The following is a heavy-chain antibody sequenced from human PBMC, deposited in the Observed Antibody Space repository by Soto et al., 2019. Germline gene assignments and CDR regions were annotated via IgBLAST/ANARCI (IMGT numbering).Heavy chain of an antibody. J-gene: IGHJ4*02. CDR3: ARRSRGGWFDY. CDR2: ISSSGSTI. Sequence: GGSLRLSCAASGFTFSNYAMHWIRQAPGKGLEWVSYISSSGSTIYYADSVKGRFTISRDNAKNSLYLQMNSLRAEDTAVYYCARRSRGGWFDYWGQGTLVTVS. V-gene: IGHV3-11*01. CDR1: GFTFSNYA. D-gene: IGHD6-19*01.